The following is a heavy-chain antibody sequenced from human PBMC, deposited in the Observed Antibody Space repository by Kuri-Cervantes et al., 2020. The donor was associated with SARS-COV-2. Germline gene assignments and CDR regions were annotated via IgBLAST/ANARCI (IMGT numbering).Heavy chain of an antibody. CDR1: GYTFTSYD. CDR3: ARSDDYGDYGFGHFDY. J-gene: IGHJ4*02. Sequence: ASVKVSCKASGYTFTSYDINWVRQATGQGLEWMGIINPSGGSTSYAQKFQGRVTMTRDTSTSTVYMELSSLRSEDTAVYYCARSDDYGDYGFGHFDYWGQGTLVTVSS. V-gene: IGHV1-46*01. D-gene: IGHD4-17*01. CDR2: INPSGGST.